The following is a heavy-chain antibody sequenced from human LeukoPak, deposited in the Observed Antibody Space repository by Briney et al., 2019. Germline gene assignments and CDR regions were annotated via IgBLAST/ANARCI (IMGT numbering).Heavy chain of an antibody. J-gene: IGHJ5*02. D-gene: IGHD1-26*01. V-gene: IGHV4-59*01. CDR2: IDYSGST. CDR3: ARGAHRVGATIS. Sequence: RPSETLSLTCTVSGDSISIYYWSWIRQTPGKGLEWIGHIDYSGSTSYNPSLKSRVTISVDTSKNQFSLNLSSVTATDTAVYYCARGAHRVGATISWVQGTLVTVSS. CDR1: GDSISIYY.